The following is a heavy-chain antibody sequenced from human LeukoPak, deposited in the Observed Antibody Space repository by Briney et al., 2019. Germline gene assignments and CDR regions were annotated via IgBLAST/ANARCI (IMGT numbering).Heavy chain of an antibody. Sequence: SETLSLTCTVSGGSISSSSYYWGWIRQPPGKGLEWIGYIYYSGSTNYNPSLKSRVTISVDTSKNQFSLKLSSVTAADTAVYYCARSQAARDYMDVWGKGTTVTVSS. V-gene: IGHV4-61*05. CDR3: ARSQAARDYMDV. D-gene: IGHD6-6*01. CDR1: GGSISSSSYY. J-gene: IGHJ6*03. CDR2: IYYSGST.